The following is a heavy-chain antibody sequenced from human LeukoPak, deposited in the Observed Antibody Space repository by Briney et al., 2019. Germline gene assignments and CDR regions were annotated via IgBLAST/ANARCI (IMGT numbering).Heavy chain of an antibody. J-gene: IGHJ5*02. Sequence: SETLSPTCTVSGGSISSYYWSWIRQPPGKGLEWIGYIYYSGSTNYNPSLKSRVTISVDTSKNQFSLKLSSVTAADTAVYYCARKGDNWNYDWFDPWGQGTLVTVSS. CDR3: ARKGDNWNYDWFDP. V-gene: IGHV4-59*01. CDR2: IYYSGST. D-gene: IGHD1-7*01. CDR1: GGSISSYY.